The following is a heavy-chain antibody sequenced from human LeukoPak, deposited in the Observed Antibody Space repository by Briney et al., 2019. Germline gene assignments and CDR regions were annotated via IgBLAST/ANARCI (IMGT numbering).Heavy chain of an antibody. CDR3: ARERYDFWSFDY. Sequence: SATLSLTCTVSGGSISSYYWSWIRPPPGKGLEGIGYIYTTGTTSYNPSLKSRVTISLDTSKNQFSLQLSSVTAADTAVYYCARERYDFWSFDYWGQGTLVTFSS. V-gene: IGHV4-4*09. D-gene: IGHD3-3*01. CDR2: IYTTGTT. CDR1: GGSISSYY. J-gene: IGHJ4*02.